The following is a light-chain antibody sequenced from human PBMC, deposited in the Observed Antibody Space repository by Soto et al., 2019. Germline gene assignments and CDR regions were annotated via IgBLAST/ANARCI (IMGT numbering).Light chain of an antibody. CDR2: EVS. V-gene: IGLV2-14*01. CDR1: SSADGGYNY. CDR3: SSYTSSSTR. Sequence: QSALTQPASVSGSPGQSITISCTGTSSADGGYNYVSWYQQHPGKAPKLMIYEVSNRPSGVANRFSGSKSGNTDSLTISGLQAEDEANYYCSSYTSSSTRFGVGTKVTVL. J-gene: IGLJ2*01.